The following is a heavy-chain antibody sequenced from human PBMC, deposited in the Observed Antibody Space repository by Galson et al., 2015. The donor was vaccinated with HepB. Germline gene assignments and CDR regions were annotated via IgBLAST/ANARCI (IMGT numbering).Heavy chain of an antibody. D-gene: IGHD4/OR15-4a*01. V-gene: IGHV6-1*01. Sequence: CAISGDSVSSNSAAWNWIRQSPSRGLEWLGRTYYRSKWYNDYAVSLKSRITINPDTSKNQFSLQLSSMTPEDTAVYFCARIPYGVYGMDVWGQGTTVTVSS. CDR2: TYYRSKWYN. J-gene: IGHJ6*02. CDR1: GDSVSSNSAA. CDR3: ARIPYGVYGMDV.